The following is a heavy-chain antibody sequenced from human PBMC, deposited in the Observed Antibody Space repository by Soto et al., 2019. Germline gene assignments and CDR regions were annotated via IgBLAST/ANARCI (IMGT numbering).Heavy chain of an antibody. CDR3: ARGYLANYYYYCMDV. Sequence: PSETLSLTCAVSGGSISSGGYPWSWIRQAPGKGLEWIGYIYHSGSTYYNPSLKSRVTISVDRSKNQFSLKLSSVTAADTAVYYCARGYLANYYYYCMDVWGQGTTVTVSS. CDR1: GGSISSGGYP. J-gene: IGHJ6*02. V-gene: IGHV4-30-2*01. CDR2: IYHSGST. D-gene: IGHD3-10*01.